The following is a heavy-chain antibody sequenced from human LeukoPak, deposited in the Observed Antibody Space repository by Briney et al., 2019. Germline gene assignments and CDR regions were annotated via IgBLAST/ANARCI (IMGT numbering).Heavy chain of an antibody. CDR1: GGSFSDYY. D-gene: IGHD6-19*01. J-gene: IGHJ3*02. CDR2: INHRGST. CDR3: ATYSTGFDI. V-gene: IGHV4-34*01. Sequence: ETLSLTCAVYGGSFSDYYWTWIRQPPGKGLEWIGEINHRGSTHYNPSLKSRVTISVDTSKKQFSLKLSSVTAADTAVYYCATYSTGFDIWGQGTVVTVSS.